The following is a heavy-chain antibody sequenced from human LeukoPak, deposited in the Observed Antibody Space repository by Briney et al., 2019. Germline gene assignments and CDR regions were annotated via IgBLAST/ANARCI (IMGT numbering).Heavy chain of an antibody. Sequence: GRSLRLSCAASGFTFDDYAMHWVRQAPGKGLEWVSGISWSSGSIGYADSVKGRFTISRDNAKNSLYLQMNSLRAEDTAVYYCARGEYGSGSYHIDYWGQGTLVTVSS. V-gene: IGHV3-9*01. CDR3: ARGEYGSGSYHIDY. D-gene: IGHD3-10*01. CDR1: GFTFDDYA. J-gene: IGHJ4*02. CDR2: ISWSSGSI.